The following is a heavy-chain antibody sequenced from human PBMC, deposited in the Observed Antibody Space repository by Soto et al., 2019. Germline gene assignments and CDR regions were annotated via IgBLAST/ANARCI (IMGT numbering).Heavy chain of an antibody. J-gene: IGHJ4*02. Sequence: SGPTLVNPTQTLTLTCTFSGFSITGNGEGVGWIRQPPGKALEWLALIYWADDKRYSPSLRNRLTITLDNSKDQVILTMTDMGPADTATYYCAHGYVQLLAAFHYFDSWGQGTQVTVSS. V-gene: IGHV2-5*02. CDR2: IYWADDK. D-gene: IGHD2-2*01. CDR1: GFSITGNGEG. CDR3: AHGYVQLLAAFHYFDS.